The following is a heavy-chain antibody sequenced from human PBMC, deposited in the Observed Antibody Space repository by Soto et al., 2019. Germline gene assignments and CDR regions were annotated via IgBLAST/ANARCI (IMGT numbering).Heavy chain of an antibody. D-gene: IGHD6-19*01. CDR3: ARRGAVSEFDY. V-gene: IGHV5-51*01. CDR1: GYTFANYW. Sequence: PGESLKISCESSGYTFANYWIGWVRQMPGKGLEWMGIIYPGDSDAKYSPSFQGQVTMSADKSITTAYLQWSSLKASDTAMYYCARRGAVSEFDYWGQGTLVTVSS. J-gene: IGHJ4*02. CDR2: IYPGDSDA.